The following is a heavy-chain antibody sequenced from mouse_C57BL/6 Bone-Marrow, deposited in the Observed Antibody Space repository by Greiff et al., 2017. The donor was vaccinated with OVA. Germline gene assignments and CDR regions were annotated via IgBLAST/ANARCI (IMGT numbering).Heavy chain of an antibody. CDR2: IYPGSGST. CDR3: ARSSSNYVRRYYFDY. Sequence: QVQLQQPGAELVKPGASVKMSCKASGYTFTSYWITWVKQRPGQGLEWIGDIYPGSGSTNYNEKFKSKATLTVDTSSSTAYMQLSSLTSEDSAVYYCARSSSNYVRRYYFDYWGQGTTLTVSS. J-gene: IGHJ2*01. V-gene: IGHV1-55*01. CDR1: GYTFTSYW. D-gene: IGHD2-5*01.